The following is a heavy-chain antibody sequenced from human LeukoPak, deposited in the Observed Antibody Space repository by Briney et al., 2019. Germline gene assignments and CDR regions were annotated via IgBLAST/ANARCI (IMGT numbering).Heavy chain of an antibody. J-gene: IGHJ6*03. CDR2: IYHSGST. CDR1: GYSISSGYY. V-gene: IGHV4-38-2*01. D-gene: IGHD2-15*01. Sequence: PSETLSLTCAVSGYSISSGYYWGWIRQPPGKGLEWIGSIYHSGSTNYNPSLKSRVTISVDTSKNQFSLKLSSVTAADTAVYYCASKRYCSGGSCYSHYYYYYMDVWGKGTTVTVSS. CDR3: ASKRYCSGGSCYSHYYYYYMDV.